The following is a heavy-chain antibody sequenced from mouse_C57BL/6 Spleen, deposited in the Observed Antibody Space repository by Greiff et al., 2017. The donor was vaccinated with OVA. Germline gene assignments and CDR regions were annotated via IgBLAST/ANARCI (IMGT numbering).Heavy chain of an antibody. Sequence: EVKLMESGGGLVQPGGSMKLSCAASGFTFSDAWMDWVRQSPEKGLEWVAEIRNKANNHATYYAESVKGRFTISRDDSKSSVYLQMNSLRAEDTGIYYCTRSTTVVARYYFDYWGQGTTLTVSS. CDR3: TRSTTVVARYYFDY. V-gene: IGHV6-6*01. CDR1: GFTFSDAW. J-gene: IGHJ2*01. D-gene: IGHD1-1*01. CDR2: IRNKANNHAT.